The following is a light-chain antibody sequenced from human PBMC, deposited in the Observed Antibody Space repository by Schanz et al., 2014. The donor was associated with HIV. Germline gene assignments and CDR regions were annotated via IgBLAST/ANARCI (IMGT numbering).Light chain of an antibody. J-gene: IGLJ2*01. CDR3: SSYRSLNNLI. CDR2: EVD. Sequence: QSALTQPPSASGSPGQSVTISCTGTSSDVGGHDRVSWYQQYPGKAPKLLIYEVDKRPSGVPDRFSGSKSGNTASLTVSGLQAEDEADYHCSSYRSLNNLIFGGGTKLTVL. V-gene: IGLV2-8*01. CDR1: SSDVGGHDR.